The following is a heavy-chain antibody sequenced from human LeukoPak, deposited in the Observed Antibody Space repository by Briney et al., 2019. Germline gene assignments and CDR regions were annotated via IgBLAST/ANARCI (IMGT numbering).Heavy chain of an antibody. J-gene: IGHJ4*02. CDR1: GFTVSSNY. D-gene: IGHD3-10*01. Sequence: PGGSLRLSCAASGFTVSSNYMSWVRQAPGKGLEWVSVIYSGGSTYYADSVKGRFTISRHNSKNTLYLQMNSLRAEDTAVYYCAREDRYGSGRFDYWGQGTLVTVSS. CDR2: IYSGGST. V-gene: IGHV3-53*04. CDR3: AREDRYGSGRFDY.